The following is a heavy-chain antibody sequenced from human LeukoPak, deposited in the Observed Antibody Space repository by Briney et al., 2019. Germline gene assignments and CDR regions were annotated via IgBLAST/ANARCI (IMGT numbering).Heavy chain of an antibody. Sequence: SETLSLTCAVYGGSFSGYYWSWIRQPPGKGLEWIGEINHSGSTNYNPSLKSRVTISVDTSKDQFSLKLSSVTAADTAVYYCARYTGLHDAFDIWGQGTMVTVSS. CDR3: ARYTGLHDAFDI. CDR2: INHSGST. CDR1: GGSFSGYY. D-gene: IGHD2-2*02. V-gene: IGHV4-34*01. J-gene: IGHJ3*02.